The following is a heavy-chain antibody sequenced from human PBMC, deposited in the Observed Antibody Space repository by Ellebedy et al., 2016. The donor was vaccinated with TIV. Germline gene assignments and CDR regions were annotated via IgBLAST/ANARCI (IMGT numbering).Heavy chain of an antibody. CDR1: GFTFSSYA. CDR3: ARRYFDY. V-gene: IGHV3-30*04. CDR2: ISYDGSNK. Sequence: GGSLRLSXAASGFTFSSYAMHWVRQAPGKGLEWVAVISYDGSNKYYADSVKGRFTISRDNAKNSLYLQMNSLRAEDTAVYYCARRYFDYWGQGTLVTVSS. J-gene: IGHJ4*02.